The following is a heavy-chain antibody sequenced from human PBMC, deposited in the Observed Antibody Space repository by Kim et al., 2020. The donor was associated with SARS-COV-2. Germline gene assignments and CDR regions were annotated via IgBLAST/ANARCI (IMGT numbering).Heavy chain of an antibody. CDR2: INSDGSST. J-gene: IGHJ4*02. Sequence: GGSLRLSCAASGFTFSSYWMHWVRQAPRKGLVCLSGINSDGSSTTYADSVQGRFTVSRDNAKNTLFLQMNSLRVEDTAVYYCVRGYSGTYRSDYWGQGTLVTVSS. CDR3: VRGYSGTYRSDY. D-gene: IGHD1-26*01. CDR1: GFTFSSYW. V-gene: IGHV3-74*01.